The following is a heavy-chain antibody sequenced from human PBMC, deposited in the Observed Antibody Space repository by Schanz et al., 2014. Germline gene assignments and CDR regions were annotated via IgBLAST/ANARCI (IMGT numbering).Heavy chain of an antibody. D-gene: IGHD5-12*01. J-gene: IGHJ6*03. Sequence: QVELVESGGGLVQPGGSLRLSCATSGLNFDYYGMNWVRQAPGKGLEWVANIGYDGSEKYYVDSVKGRFTISRDNAKNSLYLQMNSLRAEDTAVYYCARVDSGYDSHLYYYYYYMDVWGKGTTVTVSS. CDR1: GLNFDYYG. V-gene: IGHV3-33*01. CDR3: ARVDSGYDSHLYYYYYYMDV. CDR2: IGYDGSEK.